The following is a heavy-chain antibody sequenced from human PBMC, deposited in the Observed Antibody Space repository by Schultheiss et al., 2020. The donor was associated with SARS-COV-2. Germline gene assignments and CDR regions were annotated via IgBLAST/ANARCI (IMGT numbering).Heavy chain of an antibody. CDR2: ISWNSGSI. J-gene: IGHJ6*02. D-gene: IGHD6-13*01. CDR1: GFTFSSYA. Sequence: GGSLRLSCAASGFTFSSYAMHWVRQAPGKGLEWVSGISWNSGSIGYADSVKGRFTISRDNSKNTLYLQMNSLRAEDTAVYYCARDRIAAAAPYYYYYGMDVWGQGTTVTVSS. CDR3: ARDRIAAAAPYYYYYGMDV. V-gene: IGHV3-NL1*01.